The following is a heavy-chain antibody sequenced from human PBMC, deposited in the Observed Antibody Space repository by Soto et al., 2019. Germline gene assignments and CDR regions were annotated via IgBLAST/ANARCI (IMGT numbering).Heavy chain of an antibody. Sequence: PAETRSLTCSVSGGSIRGSYWSWSRQSPGKGREWLGYVYYARSTKYSPSLSSRVSISVDTSKNEFSLRLSSVTAADKAVYFCARSVAVPGAHIDYWGQGTQVTVSS. J-gene: IGHJ4*02. CDR2: VYYARST. CDR3: ARSVAVPGAHIDY. CDR1: GGSIRGSY. V-gene: IGHV4-59*01. D-gene: IGHD6-19*01.